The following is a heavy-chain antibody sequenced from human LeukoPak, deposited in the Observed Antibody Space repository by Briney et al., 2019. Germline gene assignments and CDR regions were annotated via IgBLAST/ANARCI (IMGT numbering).Heavy chain of an antibody. V-gene: IGHV4-34*01. CDR3: TRDAVDTAPLDY. J-gene: IGHJ4*02. CDR2: INHSGST. Sequence: SETLSLTCAVYGGSFSGYYWSWIRQPPGKGLEWIEEINHSGSTNYNPSLKSRVTISVDTSKNQFSLKLSSVTAADTAVYYCTRDAVDTAPLDYWGQGTLVTVSS. CDR1: GGSFSGYY. D-gene: IGHD5-18*01.